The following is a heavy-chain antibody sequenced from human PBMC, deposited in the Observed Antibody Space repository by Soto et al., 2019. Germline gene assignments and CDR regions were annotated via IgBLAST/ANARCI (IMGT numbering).Heavy chain of an antibody. J-gene: IGHJ4*02. CDR2: IRSGGNT. Sequence: RGSLRVSCAASGFTVSTAWMNWVRQAPGKGLEWVSVIRSGGNTYYADSVKGRFTISRDNSKNTLYLQMNSLRAEDTAVYYCARDYGGSGRFDYWGQGT. CDR1: GFTVSTAW. CDR3: ARDYGGSGRFDY. V-gene: IGHV3-66*01. D-gene: IGHD4-17*01.